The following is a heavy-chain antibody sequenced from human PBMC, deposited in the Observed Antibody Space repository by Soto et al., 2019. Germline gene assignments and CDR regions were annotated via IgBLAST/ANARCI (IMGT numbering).Heavy chain of an antibody. D-gene: IGHD4-17*01. J-gene: IGHJ6*02. Sequence: SETLSLTCTVSGGSIRGYSWSWIRQPPGKGLEWIGYVYYSGGTNYSPSFKDRVTISVDTTENQFSLKVNSVTAADTAVYYCAREETPVSPHYFYYGLDAWGQGITVTVAS. CDR3: AREETPVSPHYFYYGLDA. CDR1: GGSIRGYS. V-gene: IGHV4-59*01. CDR2: VYYSGGT.